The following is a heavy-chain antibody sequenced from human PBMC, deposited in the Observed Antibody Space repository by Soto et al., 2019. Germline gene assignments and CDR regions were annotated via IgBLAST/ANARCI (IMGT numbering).Heavy chain of an antibody. CDR2: ISWEGSNK. CDR3: AKDGVAHVAGRFLAS. Sequence: LRLSCEVPGLNFSQHPKDYVRQAPSKGLERLAIISWEGSNKYSAKPVKDRFTISRDNSKSTLYLQMNSLRPEDTDVYYCAKDGVAHVAGRFLASRGHRTPVTVSS. D-gene: IGHD2-15*01. CDR1: GLNFSQHP. J-gene: IGHJ5*01. V-gene: IGHV3-30*18.